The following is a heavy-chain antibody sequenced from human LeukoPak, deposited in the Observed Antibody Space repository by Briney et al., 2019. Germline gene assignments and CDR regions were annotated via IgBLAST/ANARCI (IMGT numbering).Heavy chain of an antibody. J-gene: IGHJ4*02. D-gene: IGHD6-19*01. Sequence: KYGESLKISCQASGCNFVNYWIGWVRQMPGKGLEWMGIIYPRSSAVKYSPSFEGQVTISVDKSINTAYLQWTSLRASDTAMYFCARRSFDSWGQGTRVTVSP. CDR1: GCNFVNYW. CDR2: IYPRSSAV. CDR3: ARRSFDS. V-gene: IGHV5-51*01.